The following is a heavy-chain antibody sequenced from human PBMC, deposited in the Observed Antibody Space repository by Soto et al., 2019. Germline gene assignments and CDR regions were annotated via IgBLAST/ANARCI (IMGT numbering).Heavy chain of an antibody. CDR2: ISGGGHNT. V-gene: IGHV3-23*01. Sequence: GGSLRLSCAASGFSFSTYGMSWVRQAPGKGLEWVSGISGGGHNTYYADSVKGRFTISRDNSKNTLSLQMNSLRADDTAVYYCARATSGFDYWGQGTLVT. CDR3: ARATSGFDY. CDR1: GFSFSTYG. J-gene: IGHJ4*02. D-gene: IGHD1-26*01.